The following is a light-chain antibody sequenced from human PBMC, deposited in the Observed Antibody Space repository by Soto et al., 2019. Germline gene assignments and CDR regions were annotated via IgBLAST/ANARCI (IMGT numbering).Light chain of an antibody. CDR2: GAT. CDR3: QQYNNWPPA. Sequence: ELVMPQSPATLSVSPGERATLSCRASQTVRDNLGWYQQKPGQPPRLLIYGATTRATGIPARFSGSGSGTEFTLTISSLQSEDFAVYYCQQYNNWPPAFGQGTKVDIK. CDR1: QTVRDN. V-gene: IGKV3D-15*01. J-gene: IGKJ1*01.